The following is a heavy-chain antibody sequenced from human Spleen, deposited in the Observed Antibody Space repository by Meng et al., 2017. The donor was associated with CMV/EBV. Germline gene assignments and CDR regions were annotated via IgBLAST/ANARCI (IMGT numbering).Heavy chain of an antibody. CDR2: IYYRGST. V-gene: IGHV4-61*01. J-gene: IGHJ4*02. D-gene: IGHD3-10*01. Sequence: GSLRLSCIVFGDSIRSSSYYWGWIRQPPGKGLEWIGYIYYRGSTNYNPSLKSRVTISADTSKNQSSLKLSSVTPADTAVYYCARDYTPRGFDYWGQGTQVTVSS. CDR1: GDSIRSSSYY. CDR3: ARDYTPRGFDY.